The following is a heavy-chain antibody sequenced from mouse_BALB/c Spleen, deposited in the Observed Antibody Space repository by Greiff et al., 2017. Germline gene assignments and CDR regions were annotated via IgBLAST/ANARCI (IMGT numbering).Heavy chain of an antibody. CDR3: AREEDY. V-gene: IGHV14-1*02. Sequence: LVESGAELVRPGALGKFSCKASGFNIKDYYMHWVKQRLEQGLEWIGWIESENGNTIYDPKFQGKASITADTSSNTAYLQLSSLTSEDTDVSYCAREEDYWGQGTSVTVSS. CDR2: IESENGNT. CDR1: GFNIKDYY. J-gene: IGHJ4*01.